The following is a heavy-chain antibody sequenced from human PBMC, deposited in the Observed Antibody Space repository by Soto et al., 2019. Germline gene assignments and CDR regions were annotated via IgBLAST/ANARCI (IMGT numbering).Heavy chain of an antibody. CDR2: IIPIFGTA. CDR3: ASGLYDILTGYPNWFDP. D-gene: IGHD3-9*01. CDR1: GGTFSSYA. J-gene: IGHJ5*02. Sequence: QVQLVQSGAEVKKPGSSVKVSCKASGGTFSSYAISWVRQAPAQGLEWMGGIIPIFGTANYAQKFQGRVTITADESTSTAYMELSSLRSEDTAVYYCASGLYDILTGYPNWFDPWGQGTLVTVSS. V-gene: IGHV1-69*01.